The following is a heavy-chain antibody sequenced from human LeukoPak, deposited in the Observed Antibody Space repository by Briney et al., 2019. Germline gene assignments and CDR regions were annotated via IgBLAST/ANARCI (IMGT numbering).Heavy chain of an antibody. CDR1: GDSISSGGYY. Sequence: SETLSLTCTVSGDSISSGGYYWSWIRQHPGKGLEWIGYIYYSGSTYYNPSLMGRVTIALDTSKNQFSLRLSSVTAADTAVYYCAGVQRGYSYGDYFDYWGQGTLVTVSS. CDR2: IYYSGST. V-gene: IGHV4-31*03. J-gene: IGHJ4*02. D-gene: IGHD5-18*01. CDR3: AGVQRGYSYGDYFDY.